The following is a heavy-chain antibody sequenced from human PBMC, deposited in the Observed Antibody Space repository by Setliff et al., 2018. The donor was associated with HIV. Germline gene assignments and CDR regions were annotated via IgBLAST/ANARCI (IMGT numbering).Heavy chain of an antibody. CDR3: ASGHAGATFYYGMDV. CDR2: IYHSGST. V-gene: IGHV4-38-2*01. D-gene: IGHD6-25*01. Sequence: SETLSLTCAVSGYSISSGYYWGWIRQPPGKGLEWIGCIYHSGSTYYNPSLKSRVTISVDTSKNQFSLKLSSVTAADTAVYYCASGHAGATFYYGMDVWGQGTTVTVSS. CDR1: GYSISSGYY. J-gene: IGHJ6*02.